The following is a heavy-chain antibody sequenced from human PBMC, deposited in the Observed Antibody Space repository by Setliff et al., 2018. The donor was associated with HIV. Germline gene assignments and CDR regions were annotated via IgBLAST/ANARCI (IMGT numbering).Heavy chain of an antibody. J-gene: IGHJ4*02. CDR2: ISGDGGRAT. CDR3: ASPGTYCGGDCYLKY. CDR1: GFRFRTYA. D-gene: IGHD2-21*02. Sequence: GGSLRLSCVASGFRFRTYAMSWVRQSQGRGLEWVSLISGDGGRATHYSDSVKGRFTISRDNSKNTLYLQMNSLRAEETALYYCASPGTYCGGDCYLKYWGQGARVTVSS. V-gene: IGHV3-23*01.